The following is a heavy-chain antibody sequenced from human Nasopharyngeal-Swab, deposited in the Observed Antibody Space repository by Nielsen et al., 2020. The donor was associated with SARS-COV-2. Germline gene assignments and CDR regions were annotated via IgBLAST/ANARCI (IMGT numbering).Heavy chain of an antibody. V-gene: IGHV3-30-3*01. CDR1: GFTFSSYA. Sequence: GGSLRLSCAASGFTFSSYAMHWVRQAPGQGLEWVAVLSYDGSNKYYADSVKGRFTISRDNSKNTLYLQMNSLRAEDTAVYYCARDVRGATYYDILTGYYNPYYYYGMDVWGQGTTVTVSS. J-gene: IGHJ6*02. CDR2: LSYDGSNK. D-gene: IGHD3-9*01. CDR3: ARDVRGATYYDILTGYYNPYYYYGMDV.